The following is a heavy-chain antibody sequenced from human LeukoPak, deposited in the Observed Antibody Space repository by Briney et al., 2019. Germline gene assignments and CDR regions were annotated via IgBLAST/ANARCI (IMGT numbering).Heavy chain of an antibody. J-gene: IGHJ4*02. CDR2: VYHSGNT. V-gene: IGHV4-4*02. CDR1: GGSISSTYW. CDR3: ARGEFDGGVYFDY. Sequence: PSETLSLTCAVSGGSISSTYWWSWVRQPPGKWLEWIGEVYHSGNTNYDPSLKSRVTISVDKSKNQFSLKLSSVTAADTAMYYCARGEFDGGVYFDYWGQGTLVTVSS. D-gene: IGHD3-16*01.